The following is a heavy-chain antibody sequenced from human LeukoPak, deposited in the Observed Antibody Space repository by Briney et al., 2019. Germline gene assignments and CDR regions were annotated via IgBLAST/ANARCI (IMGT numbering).Heavy chain of an antibody. CDR2: IIPVFGTA. CDR1: GGTFSSYA. D-gene: IGHD3-3*01. Sequence: ASVKVSCKASGGTFSSYAISWVRQAPGQGLEWMGGIIPVFGTAKYAQMFQGRVTMTEDTSTDTAYMELSSLRSEDTAVYYCATIYTSSITIFGVAPHRHAFDIWGQGTMVTVSS. V-gene: IGHV1-69*06. J-gene: IGHJ3*02. CDR3: ATIYTSSITIFGVAPHRHAFDI.